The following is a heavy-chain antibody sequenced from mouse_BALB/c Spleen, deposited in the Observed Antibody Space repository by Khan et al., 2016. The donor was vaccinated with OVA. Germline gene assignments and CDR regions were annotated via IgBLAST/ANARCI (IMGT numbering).Heavy chain of an antibody. J-gene: IGHJ2*01. CDR3: VRVHGGY. Sequence: QIQLVQSGPELKKPGETVKISCKASGYTFKDYVMNWVKQSPGEGLKWMGWMNTYTGEPTYADDFEGRFAFSLETSARTAYLQISRLKDEDTATYYCVRVHGGYWGQGTTLTVSS. V-gene: IGHV9-3-1*01. CDR1: GYTFKDYV. CDR2: MNTYTGEP.